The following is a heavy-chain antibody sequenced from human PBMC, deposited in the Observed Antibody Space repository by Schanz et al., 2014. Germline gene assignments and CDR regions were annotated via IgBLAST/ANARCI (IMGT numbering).Heavy chain of an antibody. V-gene: IGHV3-30*03. CDR3: VRDILHRVYDSGSP. CDR2: VSSDGNND. J-gene: IGHJ5*02. D-gene: IGHD3-10*01. CDR1: GFTFSSYA. Sequence: VQLLESGGGLVQPGGSLRLSCAASGFTFSSYAMSWVRQAPGKGLEWVALVSSDGNNDYYTDSVKGRFTISRDNAKNSLFLHMNSLRAEDTAVYYCVRDILHRVYDSGSPWGQGTLVTVSS.